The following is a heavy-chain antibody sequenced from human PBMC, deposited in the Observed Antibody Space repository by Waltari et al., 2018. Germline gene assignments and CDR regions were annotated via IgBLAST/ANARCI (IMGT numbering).Heavy chain of an antibody. CDR3: AAAARGGWFDP. CDR1: GGSISSSSYY. V-gene: IGHV4-39*01. J-gene: IGHJ5*02. D-gene: IGHD6-13*01. CDR2: IYYSGST. Sequence: QLQLQESGPGLVKPSETLSLTYTVSGGSISSSSYYWGWIRQPPGKGLEWIGSIYYSGSTYYNPSLKSRVTIAVDTSKNQFSLKLSSVTAADTAVYYCAAAARGGWFDPWGQGTLVTVSS.